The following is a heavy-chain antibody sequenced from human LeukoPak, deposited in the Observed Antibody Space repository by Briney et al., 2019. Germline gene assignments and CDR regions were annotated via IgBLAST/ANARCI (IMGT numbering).Heavy chain of an antibody. Sequence: PGGSLRLSCTASGFTFSSYAMSWVRQAPGKGLEWVSAISGSGGSTYYADSVKGRFTISRDNSKNTLYLQMNSLRAEDTAMYYCATYLSPGKYYYYMDVWGKGTTVTVSS. CDR2: ISGSGGST. CDR1: GFTFSSYA. CDR3: ATYLSPGKYYYYMDV. V-gene: IGHV3-23*01. J-gene: IGHJ6*03. D-gene: IGHD1-14*01.